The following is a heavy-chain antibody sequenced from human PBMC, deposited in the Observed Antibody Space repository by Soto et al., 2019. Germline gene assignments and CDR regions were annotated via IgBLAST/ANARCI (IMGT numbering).Heavy chain of an antibody. D-gene: IGHD1-26*01. Sequence: SETLSLTCTVSGGSISSGDYYWSWIRQPPGKGLEWIAYIHNSVSTHYNPSLKSRVTISVDTSKNQFSLKLSSVTAADTAVYYCARSRYSGSYFFGYWRQGILVPVSS. CDR3: ARSRYSGSYFFGY. V-gene: IGHV4-30-4*01. CDR2: IHNSVST. J-gene: IGHJ4*02. CDR1: GGSISSGDYY.